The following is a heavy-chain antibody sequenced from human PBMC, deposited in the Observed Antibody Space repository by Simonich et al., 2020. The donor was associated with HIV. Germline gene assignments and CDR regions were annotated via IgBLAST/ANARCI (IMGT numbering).Heavy chain of an antibody. V-gene: IGHV4-34*01. CDR2: INHSGST. D-gene: IGHD2-2*01. Sequence: QVQLQQWGAGLLKPSETLSLTCAVYGGSFSGYYWSWIRQPPGKGLEWSGEINHSGSTNYTPSLKSRVTISVDTSKNQFSLKLSSVTAADTAVYYCARGFYQRLYYFDYWGQGTLVTVSS. CDR3: ARGFYQRLYYFDY. J-gene: IGHJ4*02. CDR1: GGSFSGYY.